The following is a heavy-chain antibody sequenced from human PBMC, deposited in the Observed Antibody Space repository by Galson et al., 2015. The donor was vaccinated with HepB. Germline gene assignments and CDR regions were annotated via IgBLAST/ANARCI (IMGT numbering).Heavy chain of an antibody. J-gene: IGHJ6*03. D-gene: IGHD2-15*01. CDR1: GGTFSSYI. V-gene: IGHV1-69*13. CDR2: IIPIFGTA. CDR3: ARSRGSGGSGYYYYMDV. Sequence: SVKVSCKASGGTFSSYIVSWVRQAPGQGLEWMGGIIPIFGTAKYAQKSQGRLTITADESTSTDYMELSSLRSEDTAVYYCARSRGSGGSGYYYYMDVWGKGTTVTVSS.